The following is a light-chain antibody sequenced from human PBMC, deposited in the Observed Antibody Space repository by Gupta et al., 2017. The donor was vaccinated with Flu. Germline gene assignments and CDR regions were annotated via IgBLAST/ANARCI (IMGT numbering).Light chain of an antibody. J-gene: IGKJ2*01. Sequence: GERATLSCRASQSVTINLAWYQQKPGQAPRLLIYAASTRATGVPARFSGSGSGTEFTLTISSLQSEDFAVYYCQQYNYWPPYTFGPGTKVEIK. V-gene: IGKV3-15*01. CDR2: AAS. CDR1: QSVTIN. CDR3: QQYNYWPPYT.